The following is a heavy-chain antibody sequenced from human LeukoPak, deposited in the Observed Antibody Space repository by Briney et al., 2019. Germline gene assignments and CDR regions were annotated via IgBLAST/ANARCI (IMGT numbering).Heavy chain of an antibody. CDR2: INHSGST. CDR1: GGSFSGYY. J-gene: IGHJ4*02. V-gene: IGHV4-34*01. D-gene: IGHD2-15*01. CDR3: ATGDGYCDGGTCYSYFDY. Sequence: KPSETLSLTCAVYGGSFSGYYWSWVRQPPGKGLEWIGEINHSGSTNYNPSLKSRVTISVDTSKNQFSLKLSSVTAADTAVYYCATGDGYCDGGTCYSYFDYWGQGTLVTVPS.